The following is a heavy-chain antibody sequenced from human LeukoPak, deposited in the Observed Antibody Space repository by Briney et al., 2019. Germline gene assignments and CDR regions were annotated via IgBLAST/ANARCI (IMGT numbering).Heavy chain of an antibody. CDR2: IYFTGST. V-gene: IGHV4-59*01. CDR3: ARDYCGGDCYFLAYSYFDP. D-gene: IGHD2-21*02. CDR1: GGSISSYY. Sequence: SETLSLTCTVSGGSISSYYWNWIRQPPGKGLEWIGYIYFTGSTNYNPSLKSRVTISLDTSKNQFSLKLSSVTAADTAVYYCARDYCGGDCYFLAYSYFDPWGQGTLVTVSS. J-gene: IGHJ5*02.